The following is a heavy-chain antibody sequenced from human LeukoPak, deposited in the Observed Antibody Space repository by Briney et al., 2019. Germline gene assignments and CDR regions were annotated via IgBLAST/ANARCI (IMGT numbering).Heavy chain of an antibody. CDR2: LSSSTSYL. CDR3: ASSRTGSYPPGDLDY. J-gene: IGHJ4*02. D-gene: IGHD1-26*01. V-gene: IGHV3-21*04. CDR1: GFTFSSYS. Sequence: GGSLRLSCAASGFTFSSYSMNWVRQAPGKGLEWVSSLSSSTSYLYYADSVKGRFTISRDIAKNSLYLQMNSLRAEDTAVYFCASSRTGSYPPGDLDYWGQGTLVTVSS.